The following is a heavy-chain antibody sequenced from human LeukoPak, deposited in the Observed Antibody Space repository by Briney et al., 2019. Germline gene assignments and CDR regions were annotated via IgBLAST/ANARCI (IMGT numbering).Heavy chain of an antibody. CDR3: AKIGATTGPFDY. CDR1: GFTFSRYW. CDR2: INQDGSEK. J-gene: IGHJ4*02. D-gene: IGHD5-12*01. Sequence: GGSLRLSCAASGFTFSRYWMSWVRQAPGKGLEWVANINQDGSEKYYVDSVKGRFTISRDNAENSLYLQMTSLRAEDMAVYYCAKIGATTGPFDYWGQGILVTVSS. V-gene: IGHV3-7*01.